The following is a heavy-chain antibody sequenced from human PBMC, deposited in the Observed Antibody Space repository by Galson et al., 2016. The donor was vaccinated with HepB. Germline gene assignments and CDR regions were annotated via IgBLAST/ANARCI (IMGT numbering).Heavy chain of an antibody. CDR3: AKDGILYSRVWWGGDY. J-gene: IGHJ4*02. D-gene: IGHD6-19*01. Sequence: SLRLSCAASGFTFSRYGMLWVRQAPGKGLQWVALISYDGSRKYYADSVKGRFTISRDNSKKSLYLQMNSLRAEDTAVYYCAKDGILYSRVWWGGDYWGQGTLVTVSS. V-gene: IGHV3-30*18. CDR1: GFTFSRYG. CDR2: ISYDGSRK.